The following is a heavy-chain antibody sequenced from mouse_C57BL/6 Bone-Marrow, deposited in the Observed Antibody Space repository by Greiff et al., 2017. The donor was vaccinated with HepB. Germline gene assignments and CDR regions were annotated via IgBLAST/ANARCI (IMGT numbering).Heavy chain of an antibody. CDR1: GFTFSSYA. CDR2: ISSGGDYI. J-gene: IGHJ4*01. D-gene: IGHD2-4*01. Sequence: EVQRVESGEGLVKPGGSLKLSCAASGFTFSSYAMSWVRQTPEKRLEWVAYISSGGDYIYYADTVKGRFTISRDNARNTLYLQMSSLKSEDTAMYYCTREGIYYDYPYAMDYWGQGTSVTVSS. V-gene: IGHV5-9-1*02. CDR3: TREGIYYDYPYAMDY.